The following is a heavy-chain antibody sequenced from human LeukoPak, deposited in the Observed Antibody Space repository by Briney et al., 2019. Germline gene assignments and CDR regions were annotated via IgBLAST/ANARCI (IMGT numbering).Heavy chain of an antibody. CDR2: IDPSDSYN. Sequence: GESLKISCKGSGYNFTNYWINWVRQMPGKGLEWMGTIDPSDSYNNYSPSFQGHVTISADKSISTAYLQWSSLKASDTAMYYCARAYSRSRFDYWGQGTLVTVSS. J-gene: IGHJ4*02. CDR1: GYNFTNYW. V-gene: IGHV5-10-1*01. CDR3: ARAYSRSRFDY. D-gene: IGHD6-6*01.